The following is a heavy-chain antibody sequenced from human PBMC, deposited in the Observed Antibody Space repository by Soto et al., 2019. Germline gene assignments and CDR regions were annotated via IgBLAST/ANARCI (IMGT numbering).Heavy chain of an antibody. V-gene: IGHV3-15*07. Sequence: EVHLVESGGGLVKPGGSLRLSCAASGFTFSNAWINWVRQAPGKGLEWVGRVKSKNDGGTTDFAAPVKVRFAISRDDSKNKVYLEMNSLQTEDTAIYYCTTDSYITSIIVRFDYWGHGTLVTVSS. J-gene: IGHJ4*01. CDR3: TTDSYITSIIVRFDY. CDR1: GFTFSNAW. CDR2: VKSKNDGGTT. D-gene: IGHD3-22*01.